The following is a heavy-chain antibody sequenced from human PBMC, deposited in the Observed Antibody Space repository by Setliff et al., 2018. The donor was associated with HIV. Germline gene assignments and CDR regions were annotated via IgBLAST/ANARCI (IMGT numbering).Heavy chain of an antibody. V-gene: IGHV1-69*13. J-gene: IGHJ4*02. Sequence: AASVKVSCKASGSTFNNYGVNWVRQAPGQGLEWMGGIIPVFGTSNYARKFQGRLAITADESTGTAYMDLSSLTSEDTAMYYCARSRSPYGEKYYFDSWGQGTLVTVSS. CDR1: GSTFNNYG. CDR3: ARSRSPYGEKYYFDS. D-gene: IGHD4-17*01. CDR2: IIPVFGTS.